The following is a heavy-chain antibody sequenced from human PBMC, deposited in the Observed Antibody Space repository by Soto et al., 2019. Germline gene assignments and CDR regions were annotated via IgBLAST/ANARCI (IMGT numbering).Heavy chain of an antibody. V-gene: IGHV1-69*12. CDR1: GGTFSSYT. CDR3: ARGNHRWLQLWYFDL. J-gene: IGHJ2*01. Sequence: QVQLVQSGAEVKKPGSSVTVSCKASGGTFSSYTISWVRQAPGQGLEWMGGIIPIFGTANYAQKFQGRVTITADESTSTANMELSSLSSEDTAVYYCARGNHRWLQLWYFDLWCRGTLVTVSS. CDR2: IIPIFGTA. D-gene: IGHD5-12*01.